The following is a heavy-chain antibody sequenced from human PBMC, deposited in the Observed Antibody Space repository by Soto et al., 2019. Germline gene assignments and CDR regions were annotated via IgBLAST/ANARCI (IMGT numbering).Heavy chain of an antibody. V-gene: IGHV3-30*18. Sequence: QVQLVESGGGVVQPGRSLRLSCAAAGFPFSCYGMHWVRQVPGKGLEWAAVISDDGSKEWYADSVKGRFTISRDNSKNTLPLKMHSLRAEDTAVYYCAKDLYSGSHHEGADPCGQGNPVTVSS. CDR3: AKDLYSGSHHEGADP. CDR1: GFPFSCYG. J-gene: IGHJ5*02. D-gene: IGHD1-26*01. CDR2: ISDDGSKE.